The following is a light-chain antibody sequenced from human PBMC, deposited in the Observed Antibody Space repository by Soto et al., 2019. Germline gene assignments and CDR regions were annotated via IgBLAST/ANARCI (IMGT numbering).Light chain of an antibody. CDR1: QSVNSR. CDR2: DAS. Sequence: GMTKSAAAVSVSPRERASLSCRASQSVNSRLAWYQQKPGQTPRLLIYDASTRATGIPTRFSGSGSGTDFTLTISCLQAEDFAVYCCPQSNSWLWT. V-gene: IGKV3-15*01. J-gene: IGKJ1*01. CDR3: PQSNSWLWT.